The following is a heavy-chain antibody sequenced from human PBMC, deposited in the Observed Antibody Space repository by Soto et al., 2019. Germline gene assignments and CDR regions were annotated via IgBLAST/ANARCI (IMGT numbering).Heavy chain of an antibody. V-gene: IGHV4-39*01. CDR3: ARHFSVDYFDY. J-gene: IGHJ4*02. CDR1: GVSIINGDYY. CDR2: IYYSGTT. Sequence: SETLSLTCTVSGVSIINGDYYWSWIRQPPGKGLEWIGCIYYSGTTYYNPSLKSRVTISVDRSKNQFSLKLSSVTAADTAVYYCARHFSVDYFDYWGQGALVTVSS.